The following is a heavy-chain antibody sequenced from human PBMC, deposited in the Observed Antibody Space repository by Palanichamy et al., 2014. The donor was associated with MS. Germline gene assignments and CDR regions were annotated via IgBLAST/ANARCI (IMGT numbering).Heavy chain of an antibody. D-gene: IGHD2-21*02. J-gene: IGHJ6*02. V-gene: IGHV4-39*01. CDR1: GGSISSSSYY. CDR3: ARNLRIVVVTGTKTDYYYYYGMDV. CDR2: IYYSGST. Sequence: QLQLQEWAQGLVKPSETLSLTCTVSGGSISSSSYYWGWIRQPPGKGLEWIGSIYYSGSTYYNPSLKSRVTISVDTSKNQFSLKLSSVTAADTAVYYCARNLRIVVVTGTKTDYYYYYGMDVWGQGTTVTVSS.